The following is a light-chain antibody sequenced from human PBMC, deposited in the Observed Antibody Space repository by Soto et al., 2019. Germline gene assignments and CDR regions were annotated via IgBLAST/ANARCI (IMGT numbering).Light chain of an antibody. CDR2: AAS. Sequence: DIQMTQSPSSLSASVGDRVTITCRASQSISSYLNWYQQKPGKAPKLLIYAASSLQSGVPSRFSGSKSGTEFTLSISSLQPDDFATYYCQQYKTFSFGQGTKVDIK. V-gene: IGKV1-39*01. CDR3: QQYKTFS. J-gene: IGKJ1*01. CDR1: QSISSY.